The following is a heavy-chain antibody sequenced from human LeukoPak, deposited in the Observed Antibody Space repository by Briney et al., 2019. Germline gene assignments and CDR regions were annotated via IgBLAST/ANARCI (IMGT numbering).Heavy chain of an antibody. CDR3: ARGGLPGGFDY. J-gene: IGHJ4*02. CDR2: INNDGNRI. D-gene: IGHD7-27*01. Sequence: GGSLRLSCAASGFTVSNSWMFWIRQAPGKGLMYVSEINNDGNRIRYVDSVKGRFTISRDGAKNTLFLQMNSLRDDDTAMYYCARGGLPGGFDYWGQGILSPSLQ. CDR1: GFTVSNSW. V-gene: IGHV3-74*01.